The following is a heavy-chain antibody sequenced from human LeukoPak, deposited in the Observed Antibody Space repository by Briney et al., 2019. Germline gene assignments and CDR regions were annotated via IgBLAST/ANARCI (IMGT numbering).Heavy chain of an antibody. D-gene: IGHD3-3*01. CDR3: ASLFADFWSGYNFNWFDP. CDR1: GGTFSSYA. V-gene: IGHV1-69*13. J-gene: IGHJ5*02. Sequence: SVNVSCKASGGTFSSYAISWVRQAPGQGLEWMGGIIPIFGTANYAQKFQGRVTITADESTSTAYMELSSLRSEDTAVYYCASLFADFWSGYNFNWFDPWGQGTLVTVSS. CDR2: IIPIFGTA.